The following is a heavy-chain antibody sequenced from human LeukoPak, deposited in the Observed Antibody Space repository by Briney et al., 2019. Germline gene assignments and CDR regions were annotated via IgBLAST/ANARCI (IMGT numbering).Heavy chain of an antibody. J-gene: IGHJ3*02. V-gene: IGHV3-23*01. CDR2: IRGSGGST. D-gene: IGHD4-17*01. Sequence: GGSLRPSCAASGFTLSSYAMSWVRQAPGKGLEWVSAIRGSGGSTYYADSVKGRFTISRDNSKNTLYLHMDSLRVEDTAVFYCAKPRRAVTIYSDAFDIWGQGTVVTVSS. CDR3: AKPRRAVTIYSDAFDI. CDR1: GFTLSSYA.